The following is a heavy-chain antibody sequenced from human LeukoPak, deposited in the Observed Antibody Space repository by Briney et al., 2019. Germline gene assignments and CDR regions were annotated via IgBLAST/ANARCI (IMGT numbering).Heavy chain of an antibody. CDR3: AREDIVVVPAAPNVYYYYGMDV. V-gene: IGHV1-46*01. Sequence: GASVKVSCKASGYTFTSYYMHWVRQAPGQGLEWMGIINPSGGSTSYAQKFQGRVTMTRDTSTSTVYMELSSLRSEDTAVYYCAREDIVVVPAAPNVYYYYGMDVWGQGTTVTVSS. D-gene: IGHD2-2*01. CDR2: INPSGGST. J-gene: IGHJ6*02. CDR1: GYTFTSYY.